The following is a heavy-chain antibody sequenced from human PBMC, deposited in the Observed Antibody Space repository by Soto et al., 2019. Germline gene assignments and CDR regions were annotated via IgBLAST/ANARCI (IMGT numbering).Heavy chain of an antibody. CDR2: IYWDDDK. D-gene: IGHD3-3*01. J-gene: IGHJ4*02. Sequence: SGPTLVNPTQTLTLTCTFSGFSLSTSGVGVGWIRQPPGKALEWLALIYWDDDKRYSPSLKSRLTITKDTSKNQVVLTMTNMDPVDTATYYCAHSRWSGYYYYFDYWGQGTLVTVSS. V-gene: IGHV2-5*02. CDR1: GFSLSTSGVG. CDR3: AHSRWSGYYYYFDY.